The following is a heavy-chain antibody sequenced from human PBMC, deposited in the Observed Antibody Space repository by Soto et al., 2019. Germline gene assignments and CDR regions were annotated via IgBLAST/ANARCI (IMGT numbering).Heavy chain of an antibody. J-gene: IGHJ4*02. Sequence: EVQLLESGGGLVQPGGSLRLSCAASGFTFSSYAMSWVRQAPGKGLEWVSAISGSGGSTYYADSVKGRFTISRDNSKNTRYLQMNSLRAEDTAVYYCAGRLDYYDSSGGGDYWGQGTLVTVSS. CDR3: AGRLDYYDSSGGGDY. CDR2: ISGSGGST. V-gene: IGHV3-23*01. CDR1: GFTFSSYA. D-gene: IGHD3-22*01.